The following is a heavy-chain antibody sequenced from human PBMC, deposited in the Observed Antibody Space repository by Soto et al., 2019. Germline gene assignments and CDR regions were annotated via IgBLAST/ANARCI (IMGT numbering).Heavy chain of an antibody. CDR1: GYTFTSYA. D-gene: IGHD3-9*01. CDR3: AREANYDILTGYYLTQNNWFDP. J-gene: IGHJ5*02. V-gene: IGHV1-3*01. Sequence: GASVKVSCKASGYTFTSYAMHWVRQAPGQRLEWMGWINAGNGNTKYSQKFQGRVTITRDTSASTAYMELSSLRSEDTAVYYCAREANYDILTGYYLTQNNWFDPWGQGTLVSGSS. CDR2: INAGNGNT.